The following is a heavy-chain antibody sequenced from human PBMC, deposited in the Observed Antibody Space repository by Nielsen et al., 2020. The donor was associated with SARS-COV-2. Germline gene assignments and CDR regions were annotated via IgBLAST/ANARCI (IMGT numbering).Heavy chain of an antibody. Sequence: GESLKISCAASGFTFSTFAMHWVRQAPGKGLEWVAIISHDGNTLYNVDSVKGRLTISRDNARNSVYLQMNSLGAEDTAVYYCARTGRNMVNYYGVDVWGQGTTVTVSS. V-gene: IGHV3-30*04. J-gene: IGHJ6*02. D-gene: IGHD5-18*01. CDR3: ARTGRNMVNYYGVDV. CDR2: ISHDGNTL. CDR1: GFTFSTFA.